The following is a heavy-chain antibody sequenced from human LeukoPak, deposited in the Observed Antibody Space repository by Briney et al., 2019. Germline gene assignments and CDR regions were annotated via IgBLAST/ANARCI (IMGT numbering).Heavy chain of an antibody. CDR3: TRDRSRAEDD. J-gene: IGHJ4*02. CDR2: INQGGSDK. V-gene: IGHV3-7*01. Sequence: GGSLRLSCAASGFTFSGHWMSWVRQAPGKGLEWVANINQGGSDKYYVDSVKGRFTISRDNANNLLYLLMNSLRGEDTAVYYCTRDRSRAEDDWGQGTLVTVSS. CDR1: GFTFSGHW. D-gene: IGHD1-14*01.